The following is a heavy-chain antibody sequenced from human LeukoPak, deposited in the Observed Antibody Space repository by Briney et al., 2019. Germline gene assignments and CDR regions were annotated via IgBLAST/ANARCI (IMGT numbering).Heavy chain of an antibody. J-gene: IGHJ4*02. Sequence: GGSLKLSWAASGXTFSGSAMHWVRQASGKGLEWVVRLRSKANSYATASAASVKGRFTISRDDSTNTAYLQMNSLKTEDTAVYYCTRDLLEFGDYGGNLSDYWGQGTLVTVSS. CDR3: TRDLLEFGDYGGNLSDY. D-gene: IGHD4-23*01. CDR1: GXTFSGSA. CDR2: LRSKANSYAT. V-gene: IGHV3-73*01.